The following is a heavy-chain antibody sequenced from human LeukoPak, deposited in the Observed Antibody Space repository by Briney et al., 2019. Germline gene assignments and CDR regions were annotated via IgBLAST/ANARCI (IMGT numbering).Heavy chain of an antibody. J-gene: IGHJ4*02. D-gene: IGHD3-22*01. V-gene: IGHV1-18*01. Sequence: ASVKVSCKASGGTLKHDGMNWVRQAPGQGLECMGWISAYNGNTNYAQKLQGRVTMTTDTSASTAYMELRSLRSDDTAVYYCARYYYDSSGSFDYWGQGTLVTVSS. CDR3: ARYYYDSSGSFDY. CDR2: ISAYNGNT. CDR1: GGTLKHDG.